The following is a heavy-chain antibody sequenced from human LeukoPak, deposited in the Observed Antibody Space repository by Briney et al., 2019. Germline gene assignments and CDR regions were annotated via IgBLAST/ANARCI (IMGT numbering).Heavy chain of an antibody. V-gene: IGHV3-48*01. Sequence: GGSLRLSCAASGFTFSSYSMNWVRQAPGKGLEWVSYISSSSSTIYYADSVKGRFTISRDNSKNTLYLQMGSLRAEDMAVYYCARDYRGSTTGTAFDYWGQGTLVTVSS. CDR1: GFTFSSYS. CDR2: ISSSSSTI. CDR3: ARDYRGSTTGTAFDY. J-gene: IGHJ4*02. D-gene: IGHD1-1*01.